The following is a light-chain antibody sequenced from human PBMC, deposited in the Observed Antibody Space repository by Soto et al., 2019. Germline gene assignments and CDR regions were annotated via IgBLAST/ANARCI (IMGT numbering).Light chain of an antibody. J-gene: IGKJ1*01. Sequence: EIVLTQSPGTLSFSPGERATLSCRASQSVSSSYLAWYQQKPGQAPRLLIYGASSRATGIPDRFSGSGSETDFILTISRLQPEDSAVYYCQQYGSSPWTFGQGTKVEIK. CDR1: QSVSSSY. CDR3: QQYGSSPWT. V-gene: IGKV3-20*01. CDR2: GAS.